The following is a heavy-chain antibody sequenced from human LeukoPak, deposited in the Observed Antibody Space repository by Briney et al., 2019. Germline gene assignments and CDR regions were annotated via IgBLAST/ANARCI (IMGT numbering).Heavy chain of an antibody. CDR3: ARGYYFDY. J-gene: IGHJ4*02. CDR1: GGSISSYY. Sequence: SETLSLTCTVSGGSISSYYWGWIRQPPGKGLEWIGSIYHSGSTYYNPSLKSRVTISVDTSKNQFSLKLSSVTAADTAVYYCARGYYFDYWGQGTLVTVSS. CDR2: IYHSGST. V-gene: IGHV4-38-2*02.